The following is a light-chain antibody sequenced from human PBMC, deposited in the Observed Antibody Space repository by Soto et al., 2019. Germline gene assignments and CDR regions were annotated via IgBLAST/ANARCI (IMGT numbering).Light chain of an antibody. J-gene: IGKJ1*01. CDR1: RSVTNNY. CDR2: GAS. Sequence: EIVLTQSPGTLSFFPGERATLSCRASRSVTNNYLAWHQQKTGQPPRLLIYGASSRATGIPDRFSGSGSGTDFTLTISRLEPEDFEVYYCQQRSNSPRTFGQGTKVDIK. V-gene: IGKV3D-20*02. CDR3: QQRSNSPRT.